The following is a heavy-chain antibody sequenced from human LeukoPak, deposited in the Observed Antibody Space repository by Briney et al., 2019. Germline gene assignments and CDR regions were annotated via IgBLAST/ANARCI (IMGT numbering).Heavy chain of an antibody. D-gene: IGHD3-9*01. CDR2: ISAYNGNT. J-gene: IGHJ6*02. CDR1: GYTFTSYG. Sequence: ASVKVSCKASGYTFTSYGISWVRQAPGQGLEWMGWISAYNGNTNYAQKLQGRDTMTTDTSTSTAYMELRSLRSDDTAVYYCARSDILTGYWVSGMDVWGQGTTVTVSS. CDR3: ARSDILTGYWVSGMDV. V-gene: IGHV1-18*01.